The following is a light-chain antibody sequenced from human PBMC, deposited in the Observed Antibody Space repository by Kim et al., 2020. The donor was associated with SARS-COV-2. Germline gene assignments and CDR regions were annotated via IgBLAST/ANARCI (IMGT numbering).Light chain of an antibody. J-gene: IGKJ2*03. CDR3: QHYNNWPYS. V-gene: IGKV3-15*01. CDR2: RAS. Sequence: SVSPGDRVTVAWKASQSLDSNLAWYQQRPGQAPRLLIYRASTRATGIPARFSGSGSRTEFTLTISSLQSEDFAVYFCQHYNNWPYSFGQGTKLEI. CDR1: QSLDSN.